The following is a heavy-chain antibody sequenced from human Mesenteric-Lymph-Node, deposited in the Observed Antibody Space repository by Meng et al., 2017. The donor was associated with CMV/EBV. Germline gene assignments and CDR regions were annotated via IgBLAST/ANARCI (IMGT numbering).Heavy chain of an antibody. CDR3: ARTYSDYDKFDY. CDR1: GYIFSSYF. V-gene: IGHV1-46*01. CDR2: INPNNGHT. J-gene: IGHJ4*02. D-gene: IGHD4-11*01. Sequence: CKPSGYIFSSYFMHWVRQAPGQGLEWMGIINPNNGHTKYAEKFQGRVTMTRDTSTRTFYMEVSSLRSEDTAVYYCARTYSDYDKFDYWGQGTLVTVSS.